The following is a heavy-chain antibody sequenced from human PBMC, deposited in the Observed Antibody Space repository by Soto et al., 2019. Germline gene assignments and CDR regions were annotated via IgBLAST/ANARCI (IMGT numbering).Heavy chain of an antibody. CDR2: IITLFGTT. Sequence: QVQLVQSGSGVNKPGSSGKVSCKASGGIFSTYAISWLRQAPGQGLEWMGGIITLFGTTNYAERLQGRVTITADEATTTAYMEMSRLRYEDTAVYYGASDRDYYGSGKYYNRLDFGGQGTLVTVSS. CDR1: GGIFSTYA. CDR3: ASDRDYYGSGKYYNRLDF. V-gene: IGHV1-69*01. J-gene: IGHJ4*02. D-gene: IGHD3-10*01.